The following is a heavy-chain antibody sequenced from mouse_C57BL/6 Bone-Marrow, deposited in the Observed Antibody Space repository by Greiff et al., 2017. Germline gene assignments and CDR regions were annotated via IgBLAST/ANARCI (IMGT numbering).Heavy chain of an antibody. CDR3: ARQAY. Sequence: EVQLLEPGGGLVQPGGSLKLSCAASGFTFSGYYMYWVRQTPGKRLEWVAYISHGGGSTYYPDTVKGRFTISRDNATNTLYLQMSRLKSEDTAVYYCARQAYWGQGTLVTVSA. V-gene: IGHV5-12*01. CDR2: ISHGGGST. J-gene: IGHJ3*01. CDR1: GFTFSGYY.